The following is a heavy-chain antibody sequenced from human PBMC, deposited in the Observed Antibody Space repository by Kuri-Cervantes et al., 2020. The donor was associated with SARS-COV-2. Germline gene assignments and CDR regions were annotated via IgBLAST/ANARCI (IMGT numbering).Heavy chain of an antibody. CDR2: ISAYNGNT. V-gene: IGHV1-18*01. CDR1: GYTFSTYG. Sequence: ASVKVSCKASGYTFSTYGISWVRQAPGQGLEWMGWISAYNGNTNYAQNLQGRVTMTTDTSTNTAYMELRSLRSGDTAVYYCARDRQPRLMDVWGKGTTVTVSS. J-gene: IGHJ6*03. CDR3: ARDRQPRLMDV. D-gene: IGHD6-13*01.